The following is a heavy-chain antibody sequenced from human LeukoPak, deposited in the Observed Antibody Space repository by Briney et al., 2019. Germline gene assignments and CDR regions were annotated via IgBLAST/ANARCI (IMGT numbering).Heavy chain of an antibody. CDR2: INSDGSST. CDR1: GFTFSSYW. D-gene: IGHD3-22*01. J-gene: IGHJ4*02. V-gene: IGHV3-74*01. Sequence: GGSLRLSCVASGFTFSSYWMHWVRQAPGKGLVWVSRINSDGSSTTYADSVKGRFTISRDNAENTLYLRMNSLRAEDTAMYYCARQYSYDSSGYYPWDYWGQGTLVTVSS. CDR3: ARQYSYDSSGYYPWDY.